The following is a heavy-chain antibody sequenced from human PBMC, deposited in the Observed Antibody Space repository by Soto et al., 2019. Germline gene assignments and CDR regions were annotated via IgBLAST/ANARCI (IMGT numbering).Heavy chain of an antibody. CDR3: ARKAGDVRTPDAFDI. Sequence: SETLSLTCAVYGGSFSGYYWSWIRQPPGKGLEWIGKINHSGSTNYNPSLKSRVTISVDTSKNRFSLKLSSVTAADTAVYYCARKAGDVRTPDAFDIWGQGTMVTVSS. J-gene: IGHJ3*02. D-gene: IGHD7-27*01. CDR2: INHSGST. V-gene: IGHV4-34*01. CDR1: GGSFSGYY.